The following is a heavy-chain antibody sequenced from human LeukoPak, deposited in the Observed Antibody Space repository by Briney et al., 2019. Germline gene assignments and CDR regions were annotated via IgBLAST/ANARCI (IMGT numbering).Heavy chain of an antibody. V-gene: IGHV4-31*03. CDR2: IYYSGST. CDR3: ARGDAGYFDL. CDR1: GGSISSGGYY. J-gene: IGHJ2*01. Sequence: DPSETLSLTCTVSGGSISSGGYYWSWIRQHPGKGLEWIGYIYYSGSTNYNPSLKSRVTISVDTSKNQFSLKLSSVTAADTAVYYCARGDAGYFDLWGRGTLVTVSS.